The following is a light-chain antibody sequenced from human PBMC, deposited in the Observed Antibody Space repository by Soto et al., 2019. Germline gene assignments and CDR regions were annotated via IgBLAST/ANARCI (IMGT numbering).Light chain of an antibody. J-gene: IGLJ3*02. V-gene: IGLV2-8*01. CDR3: SSYAGNSWV. CDR2: EVS. CDR1: GSDVGGYNY. Sequence: QSALTQPPSASGSPGQSVTISCTGTGSDVGGYNYVSWYQHHPGKAPQLMISEVSRRPSGVPDRFSGSKSGNTASLTVSGLQADDEADYYCSSYAGNSWVFGGGTKLTVL.